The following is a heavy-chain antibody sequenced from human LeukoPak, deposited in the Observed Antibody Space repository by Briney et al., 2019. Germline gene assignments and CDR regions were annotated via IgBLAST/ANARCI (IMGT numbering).Heavy chain of an antibody. CDR2: ISWNSGSI. Sequence: SLRLSFAASGFTFDDYAMHWVRQAPGKGLEWGSGISWNSGSIGYADSVKGRFTISRDNAKNSLYLQMNSLRAEDTALYYCAKAGLYYDSSGYYDYWGQGTLVTVSS. CDR3: AKAGLYYDSSGYYDY. J-gene: IGHJ4*02. CDR1: GFTFDDYA. V-gene: IGHV3-9*01. D-gene: IGHD3-22*01.